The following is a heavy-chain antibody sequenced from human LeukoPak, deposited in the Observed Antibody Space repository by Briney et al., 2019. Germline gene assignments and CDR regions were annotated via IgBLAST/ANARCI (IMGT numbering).Heavy chain of an antibody. CDR1: GFTFDDYA. Sequence: GGSLRLSCAASGFTFDDYAMHWVRQAPGKGLEWVSGISWNSGSIGYADSVKGRFTISRDNAKNSLYLQMNSLRAEDTALYYCAKAYSSSSAGDFDYWGQGTLVTVSS. D-gene: IGHD6-6*01. CDR2: ISWNSGSI. J-gene: IGHJ4*02. V-gene: IGHV3-9*01. CDR3: AKAYSSSSAGDFDY.